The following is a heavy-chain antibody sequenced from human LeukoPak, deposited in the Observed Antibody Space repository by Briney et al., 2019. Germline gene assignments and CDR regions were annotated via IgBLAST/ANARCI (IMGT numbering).Heavy chain of an antibody. V-gene: IGHV3-21*01. CDR1: GFIFSSSW. CDR3: ARGPDDLRF. CDR2: ISSSSSYI. D-gene: IGHD1-14*01. Sequence: GGSLRLSCAASGFIFSSSWMSWVRQAPGKGLEWVSSISSSSSYIYYADSVKGRFTISRDNAKNSLYLQMNSLRAEDTAVYYCARGPDDLRFWGQGTLVTVSS. J-gene: IGHJ4*02.